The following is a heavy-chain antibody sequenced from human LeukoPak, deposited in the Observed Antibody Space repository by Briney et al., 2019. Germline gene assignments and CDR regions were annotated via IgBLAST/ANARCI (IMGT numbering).Heavy chain of an antibody. J-gene: IGHJ4*02. CDR2: IFTDDTT. CDR1: GFSISSNH. CDR3: TRDPPYPDFWSDF. Sequence: GSLRLSCAASGFSISSNHMSWVRQAPGKGLEWISLIFTDDTTNYADSVKGRFTISRDISKNTLYLQMNSLRAEDTAMYYCTRDPPYPDFWSDFWGQGTLVTVSS. V-gene: IGHV3-53*01. D-gene: IGHD3-3*01.